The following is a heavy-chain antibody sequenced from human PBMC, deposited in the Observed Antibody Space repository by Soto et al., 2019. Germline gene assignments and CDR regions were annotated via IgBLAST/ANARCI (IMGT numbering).Heavy chain of an antibody. CDR3: ARAPFGDLQFDY. J-gene: IGHJ4*02. CDR1: GFVFEVYW. Sequence: GGSLRLSCVASGFVFEVYWMHWVRQVPGKGLEWVSRISDDGARTDYADSVRGRFTISRDNAKNSLYLEMNSLRAEDTALYYCARAPFGDLQFDYWGQGTLVTVSS. V-gene: IGHV3-74*01. CDR2: ISDDGART. D-gene: IGHD3-10*01.